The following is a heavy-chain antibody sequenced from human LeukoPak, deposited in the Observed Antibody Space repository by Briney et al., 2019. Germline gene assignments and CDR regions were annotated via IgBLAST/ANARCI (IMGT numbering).Heavy chain of an antibody. CDR2: ISSSSSYI. J-gene: IGHJ6*02. D-gene: IGHD4-17*01. CDR1: GFTFSSYS. V-gene: IGHV3-21*01. Sequence: PGGSLRLSCAASGFTFSSYSMNWVRQAPGKGLEWVSSISSSSSYIYYADSVKGRFTISRDNAKNSLYLQMNSLRAEDTAVYYCARDRVTTVTTDYYYYYGMDVWGQGTTVTVSS. CDR3: ARDRVTTVTTDYYYYYGMDV.